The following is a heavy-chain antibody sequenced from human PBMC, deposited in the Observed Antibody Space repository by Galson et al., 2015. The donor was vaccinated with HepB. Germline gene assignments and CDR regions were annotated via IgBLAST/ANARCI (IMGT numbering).Heavy chain of an antibody. J-gene: IGHJ3*02. Sequence: SLRLSCAASGFTFSSYAMSWVRQAPGKGLEWVSAISGSGGSTYYADSVKGRFTISRDNSKNTLYLQMNSLRAEDTAVYYCAKDTMIVPDTFDIWGQGTMVTVSS. CDR3: AKDTMIVPDTFDI. CDR1: GFTFSSYA. V-gene: IGHV3-23*01. CDR2: ISGSGGST. D-gene: IGHD3-22*01.